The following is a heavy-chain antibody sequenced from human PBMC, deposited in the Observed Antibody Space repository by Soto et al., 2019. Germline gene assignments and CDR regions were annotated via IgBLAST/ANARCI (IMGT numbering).Heavy chain of an antibody. CDR3: ARDRTDYGGKSGYFDL. V-gene: IGHV1-69*01. CDR2: IIPIFGTA. CDR1: GGTFSSYA. D-gene: IGHD4-17*01. Sequence: QVQLVQSGAEVKKPGSSVKVSCKASGGTFSSYAISWVRQAPGQGLEWMGGIIPIFGTANYAQKFQGRVTITADESTSTAYMELSSLRAEDTAVYYCARDRTDYGGKSGYFDLWGRGTLVTVSS. J-gene: IGHJ2*01.